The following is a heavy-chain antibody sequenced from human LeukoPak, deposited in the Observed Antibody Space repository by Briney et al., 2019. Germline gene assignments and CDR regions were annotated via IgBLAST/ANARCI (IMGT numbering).Heavy chain of an antibody. CDR2: ISWNSGSI. J-gene: IGHJ5*02. D-gene: IGHD2-2*01. CDR3: ARGFSRYCSSTSCLLPASWFDP. CDR1: GFTFDDYA. Sequence: GRSLRLSCAASGFTFDDYAMHWVRQAPGKGLEWVSGISWNSGSIGYADSVKGRFTISRDNAKNSLYLQMNSLRGEDTAVYFCARGFSRYCSSTSCLLPASWFDPWGQGTLVTVSS. V-gene: IGHV3-9*01.